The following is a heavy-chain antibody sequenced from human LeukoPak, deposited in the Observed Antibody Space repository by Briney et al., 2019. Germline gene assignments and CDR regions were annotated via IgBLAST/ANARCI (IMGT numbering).Heavy chain of an antibody. CDR2: IHYSGST. CDR1: GGSIRSGSYF. Sequence: SETLSLTCTVSGGSIRSGSYFWGWIRQPPGKGLEWIGSIHYSGSTYYNPSLKSRVTISVDMSKNQFSLKLSSVTAADTAVYYCAGSLVGARGNHFDYWGQGTLVTVSS. CDR3: AGSLVGARGNHFDY. J-gene: IGHJ4*02. V-gene: IGHV4-39*01. D-gene: IGHD1-26*01.